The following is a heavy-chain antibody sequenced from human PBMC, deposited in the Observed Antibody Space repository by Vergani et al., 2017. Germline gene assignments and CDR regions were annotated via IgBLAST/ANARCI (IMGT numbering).Heavy chain of an antibody. J-gene: IGHJ4*02. Sequence: QLQLQESGPGLVKPSETLSLTCTVSGGSISSSSYYWGWLRQPPGTGLEWIGSIYYSGSTYYNPSLKSRVTISVDTSKNQFSLKLSSVTAADTAVYYCARAPFVSMIVVVITTGYFDSWGQGTLVTVSS. CDR1: GGSISSSSYY. V-gene: IGHV4-39*07. CDR2: IYYSGST. CDR3: ARAPFVSMIVVVITTGYFDS. D-gene: IGHD3-22*01.